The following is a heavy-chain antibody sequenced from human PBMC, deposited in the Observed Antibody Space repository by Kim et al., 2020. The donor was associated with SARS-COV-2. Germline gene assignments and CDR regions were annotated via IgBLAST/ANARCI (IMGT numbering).Heavy chain of an antibody. Sequence: SETLSLTCTVSGGSINTYYWSWVRQPPGKGLEWIAYIYYTGSTNYNPSLKSRATISVDTSKNEFSLRLTSVTAADTAIYYCARFTRYSAAWYLDYWGHGTLVIVSS. J-gene: IGHJ4*01. D-gene: IGHD5-18*01. CDR3: ARFTRYSAAWYLDY. V-gene: IGHV4-59*13. CDR1: GGSINTYY. CDR2: IYYTGST.